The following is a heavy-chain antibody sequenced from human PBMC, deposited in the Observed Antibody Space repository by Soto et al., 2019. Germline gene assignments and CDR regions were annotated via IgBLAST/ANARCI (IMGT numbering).Heavy chain of an antibody. CDR2: ISHSGTT. D-gene: IGHD2-21*02. CDR3: ARASGGNSGWGHWYDP. V-gene: IGHV4-38-2*01. J-gene: IGHJ5*02. Sequence: SETLSLTCAVSGYSISIGYYWVCIRQPPGRGLEWIWSISHSGTTYYNPSLRSRVTISIDTSNNQFSLKLSSVTAADTAVYYCARASGGNSGWGHWYDPWGQGTLVTVSS. CDR1: GYSISIGYY.